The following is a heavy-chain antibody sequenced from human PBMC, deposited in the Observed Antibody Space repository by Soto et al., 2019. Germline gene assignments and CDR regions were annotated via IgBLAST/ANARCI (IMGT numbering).Heavy chain of an antibody. CDR2: IYYSGST. CDR1: GGSISSPNYY. CDR3: ARHPRRGVLISDDY. Sequence: KTSETLSLTCTVSGGSISSPNYYWGWIRQPPGKGLEWIASIYYSGSTYFNPSLKSRVTISVDTSRNQFALKLSSVTAADTAVYYCARHPRRGVLISDDYWGQGTLVTVSS. D-gene: IGHD3-10*01. J-gene: IGHJ4*02. V-gene: IGHV4-39*01.